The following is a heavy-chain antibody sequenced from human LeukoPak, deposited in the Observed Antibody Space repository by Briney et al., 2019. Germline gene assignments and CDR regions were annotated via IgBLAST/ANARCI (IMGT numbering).Heavy chain of an antibody. CDR3: ARDMWSIVGAPTDY. D-gene: IGHD1-26*01. V-gene: IGHV4-61*09. CDR1: GGSINSGRYY. CDR2: ISTSGRT. Sequence: SETLSLTCTVSGGSINSGRYYWSWIRQPAGRGLEWIGHISTSGRTSYSPSLKSRVTISVDTSKNQFSLKMSSVSAADTAVYYCARDMWSIVGAPTDYWGQGTLVTVSS. J-gene: IGHJ4*02.